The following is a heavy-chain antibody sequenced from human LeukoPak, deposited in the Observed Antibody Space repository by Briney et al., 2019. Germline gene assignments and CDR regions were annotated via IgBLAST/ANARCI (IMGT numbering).Heavy chain of an antibody. J-gene: IGHJ5*02. D-gene: IGHD5-18*01. V-gene: IGHV4-31*03. CDR2: IYYSGNT. CDR1: GGSISSGDYY. CDR3: ARGSRIQLWLSNWFDP. Sequence: SETLSLTCTVSGGSISSGDYYWSWIRQHPGKGREWIGYIYYSGNTYYNPSLRSRVTMSLDTSKNQFSLNLSSVTAADTAVYYCARGSRIQLWLSNWFDPWGQGTLVTVSS.